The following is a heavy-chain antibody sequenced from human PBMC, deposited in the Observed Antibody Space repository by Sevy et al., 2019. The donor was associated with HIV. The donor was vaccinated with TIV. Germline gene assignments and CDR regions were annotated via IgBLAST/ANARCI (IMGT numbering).Heavy chain of an antibody. CDR2: ISYDGSNK. Sequence: GGSLRLSCAASGFTFSSYAMHWVRQAPGKGLEWVAVISYDGSNKYYADSVKGRFTISRDNSKNTLYLQMNSLRAEDTAVHYCARELEGGYWGQGTLVTVSS. J-gene: IGHJ4*02. D-gene: IGHD3-3*01. CDR1: GFTFSSYA. V-gene: IGHV3-30-3*01. CDR3: ARELEGGY.